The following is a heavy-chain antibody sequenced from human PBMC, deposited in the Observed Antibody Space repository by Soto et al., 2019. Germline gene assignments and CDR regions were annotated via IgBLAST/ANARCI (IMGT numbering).Heavy chain of an antibody. V-gene: IGHV1-2*04. CDR3: ALGDGEHDAPASYFDN. CDR1: GFTFTGYY. D-gene: IGHD3-3*01. CDR2: LNPGTGYT. Sequence: QVQLVQSGTEVTKPGASVKVSCKTSGFTFTGYYIHWVRQAPGQGLEWMAWLNPGTGYTNYAQNFQGWVTLTRDTSVTTAFIELSRIKSDDTAVYSCALGDGEHDAPASYFDNWGQGSPLTFSS. J-gene: IGHJ4*02.